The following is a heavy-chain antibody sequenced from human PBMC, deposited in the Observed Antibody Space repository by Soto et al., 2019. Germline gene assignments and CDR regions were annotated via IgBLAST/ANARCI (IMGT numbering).Heavy chain of an antibody. J-gene: IGHJ4*02. D-gene: IGHD2-15*01. Sequence: EVQLVESGGGLVRPGGSLTFSGAASGFGFSKFWMGWVRQPPGKGLEWVGDIKTNSVGGATDYTAPVKSRFTISRVDSKDTLYLQMNSLKSEDTAVYYCTTYSTHTFCDGGPCYSVQTKIHDSWGQGILVTVSS. CDR3: TTYSTHTFCDGGPCYSVQTKIHDS. CDR1: GFGFSKFW. CDR2: IKTNSVGGAT. V-gene: IGHV3-15*01.